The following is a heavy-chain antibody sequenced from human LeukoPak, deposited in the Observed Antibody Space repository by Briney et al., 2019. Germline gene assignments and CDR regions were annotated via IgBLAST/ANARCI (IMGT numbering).Heavy chain of an antibody. CDR2: IKQDGSEK. CDR3: ARVSLWFGELPDY. J-gene: IGHJ4*02. D-gene: IGHD3-10*01. Sequence: PGGSLRLSCAASGFTFSSYWMSWVRQAPGKGLEWGANIKQDGSEKYYVDSVKGRFTISRDNAKNSLYLQMNSLRAEDTAVYYCARVSLWFGELPDYWGQGTLVTVSS. V-gene: IGHV3-7*01. CDR1: GFTFSSYW.